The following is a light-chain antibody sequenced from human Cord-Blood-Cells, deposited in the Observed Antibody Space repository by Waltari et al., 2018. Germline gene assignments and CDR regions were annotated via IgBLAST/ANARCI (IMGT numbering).Light chain of an antibody. Sequence: DIQMTQYPSSLSASVGDRVTITCQASQDISNYLNWYQQKPGKAPKLLIYDASNLETGVPSRFSGSGSGTDFTFTISSLQPEDIATYYCQQYDNLLPYTFGQGTKLEIK. J-gene: IGKJ2*01. CDR1: QDISNY. V-gene: IGKV1-33*01. CDR3: QQYDNLLPYT. CDR2: DAS.